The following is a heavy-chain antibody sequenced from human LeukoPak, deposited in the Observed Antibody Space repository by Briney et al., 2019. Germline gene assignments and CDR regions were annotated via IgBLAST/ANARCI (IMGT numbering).Heavy chain of an antibody. V-gene: IGHV4-39*07. Sequence: SETLSLTCSVSSGSISSTGYYWGWIRQPPGKGLEWIGSVYYSGTTYYNPSLKSRVTISVDTAKNQFSLRLSSVTAADTAVYYCAREYSSSRYDYWGQGTLVSVSS. D-gene: IGHD2-2*01. J-gene: IGHJ4*02. CDR2: VYYSGTT. CDR3: AREYSSSRYDY. CDR1: SGSISSTGYY.